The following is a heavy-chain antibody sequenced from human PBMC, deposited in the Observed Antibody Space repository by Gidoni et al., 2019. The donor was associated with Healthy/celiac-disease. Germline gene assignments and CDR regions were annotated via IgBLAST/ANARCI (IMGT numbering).Heavy chain of an antibody. Sequence: EVQLVESGGGLVQPGRSLRLSCAASGFTFDDYAMHWVRQAPGKGLEWVSCISWNSGSIGYADSVKGRFTISRDNAKNSLYLQMNSLRAEDTALYYCAIINWNYGHFDYWGQGTLVTVSS. CDR3: AIINWNYGHFDY. J-gene: IGHJ4*02. CDR2: ISWNSGSI. V-gene: IGHV3-9*01. D-gene: IGHD1-7*01. CDR1: GFTFDDYA.